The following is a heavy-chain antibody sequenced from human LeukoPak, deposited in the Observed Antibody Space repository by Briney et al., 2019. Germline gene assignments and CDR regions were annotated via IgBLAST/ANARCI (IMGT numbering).Heavy chain of an antibody. CDR2: IKEDGSEK. V-gene: IGHV3-7*01. CDR3: ARDHRWGFDY. CDR1: GFTFSNYW. D-gene: IGHD7-27*01. Sequence: PGGSLRLSCTASGFTFSNYWMSWVRQAPGKGLEWVANIKEDGSEKHYVDSVKGRFTISRDNAKNSLYLQMNSLRDEDTAVYYCARDHRWGFDYWGRGTLVTVSS. J-gene: IGHJ4*02.